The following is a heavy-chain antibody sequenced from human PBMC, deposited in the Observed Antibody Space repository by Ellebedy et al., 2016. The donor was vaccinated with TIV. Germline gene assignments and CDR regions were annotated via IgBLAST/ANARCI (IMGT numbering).Heavy chain of an antibody. V-gene: IGHV3-9*01. CDR3: AKDMGYSSSSWADY. CDR2: ISWNSGSI. D-gene: IGHD6-6*01. Sequence: GGSLRLSXAASGFTFDDYAMHWVRQAPGKGLEWVSGISWNSGSIGYADSVKGRFTISRDNAKNSLYLQMNSLRAEDTALYYCAKDMGYSSSSWADYWGQGTLVTVSS. J-gene: IGHJ4*02. CDR1: GFTFDDYA.